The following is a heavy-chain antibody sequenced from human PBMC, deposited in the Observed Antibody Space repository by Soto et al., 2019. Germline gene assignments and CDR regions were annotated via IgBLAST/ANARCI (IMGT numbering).Heavy chain of an antibody. CDR3: AGGLELRYMEWLFNY. D-gene: IGHD3-3*01. CDR2: IIPMFATP. CDR1: GGKFINYG. J-gene: IGHJ4*02. V-gene: IGHV1-69*13. Sequence: SVKVSCKASGGKFINYGISWVRQAPGQGPEWMGGIIPMFATPNYAQKFQGRVTITADASTSTAYMELSGLRSDDTAVYYCAGGLELRYMEWLFNYWGPGTQVTVSS.